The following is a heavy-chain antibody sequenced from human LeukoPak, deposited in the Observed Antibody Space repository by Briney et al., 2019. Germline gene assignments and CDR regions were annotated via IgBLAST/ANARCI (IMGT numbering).Heavy chain of an antibody. D-gene: IGHD6-19*01. V-gene: IGHV4-59*01. Sequence: PSETLSLTCTVSGRSISSYYWSWIRQPPGKGLEWIGYIYHSGSTDYNPSLKSRVTISVDTSKKQFSLKLSSVTAADTAVYYCALTISVAGSNWFDPWGQGTLVTVS. CDR1: GRSISSYY. J-gene: IGHJ5*02. CDR2: IYHSGST. CDR3: ALTISVAGSNWFDP.